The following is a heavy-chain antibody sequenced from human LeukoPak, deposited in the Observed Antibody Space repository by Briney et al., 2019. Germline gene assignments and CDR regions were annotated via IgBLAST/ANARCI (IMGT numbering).Heavy chain of an antibody. CDR3: ARAWIQLWFEFDP. J-gene: IGHJ5*02. CDR2: IKQDGSEK. CDR1: GFTFSSYW. V-gene: IGHV3-7*01. D-gene: IGHD5-18*01. Sequence: GGSLRLSCAASGFTFSSYWMSWVRQAPGKGLEWVANIKQDGSEKYYVDSVKGRFTISRDNAKNSLHLQMNSLRAEDTAVYYCARAWIQLWFEFDPWGQGTLVTVSS.